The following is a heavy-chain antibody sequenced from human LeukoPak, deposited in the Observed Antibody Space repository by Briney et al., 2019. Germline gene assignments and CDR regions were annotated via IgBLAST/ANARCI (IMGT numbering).Heavy chain of an antibody. J-gene: IGHJ4*02. D-gene: IGHD5-12*01. V-gene: IGHV4-61*02. Sequence: SQTLSLTCSVSGGSITSGSYYWSWIRQPAGKGLEWIGRIYTSGSAKYNPSLKSRVTISVDTSKNQFSLKLSSVTAADTAVYYCARLRRSGYGGFLGDWGQGTLVTVSS. CDR3: ARLRRSGYGGFLGD. CDR1: GGSITSGSYY. CDR2: IYTSGSA.